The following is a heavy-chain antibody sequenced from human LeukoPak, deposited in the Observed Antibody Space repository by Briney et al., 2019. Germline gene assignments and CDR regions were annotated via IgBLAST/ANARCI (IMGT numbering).Heavy chain of an antibody. CDR1: GYTFTSYG. Sequence: GASVKVSCEASGYTFTSYGISWVRQAPGQGLEWMGWISAYNGNTNYAQKLQGRVTMTTDTSTSTAYMELRSLRSDDTAVYYCARDDIVVVVAATGNFDYWGQGTLVTVSS. CDR2: ISAYNGNT. V-gene: IGHV1-18*01. J-gene: IGHJ4*02. D-gene: IGHD2-15*01. CDR3: ARDDIVVVVAATGNFDY.